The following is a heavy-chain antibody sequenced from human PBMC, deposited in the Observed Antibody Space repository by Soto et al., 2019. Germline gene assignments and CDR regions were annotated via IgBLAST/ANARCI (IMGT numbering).Heavy chain of an antibody. CDR2: IKSKTDGGTT. Sequence: GGSLRLSCAASGFTFSNAWMSWVRQAPGKGLEWVGRIKSKTDGGTTDYAAPVKGRFTISRDDSKNMLYLQMNSLKTEDTAVYYCTTETPADSSGYYFDYWGQGTLVTVSS. V-gene: IGHV3-15*01. CDR1: GFTFSNAW. D-gene: IGHD3-22*01. CDR3: TTETPADSSGYYFDY. J-gene: IGHJ4*02.